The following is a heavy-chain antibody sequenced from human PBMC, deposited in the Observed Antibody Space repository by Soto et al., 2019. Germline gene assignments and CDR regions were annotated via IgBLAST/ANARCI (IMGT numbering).Heavy chain of an antibody. V-gene: IGHV3-23*01. CDR3: AKDGTYCSGVSLCRPRGNFDY. J-gene: IGHJ4*02. D-gene: IGHD2-15*01. CDR1: GFTFSSYA. CDR2: ISGSGGSI. Sequence: PGGSLRLSCAASGFTFSSYAMSWVRQAPGKGLEWVSGISGSGGSIYYTDSVKGRFTISRYNSQNKLYLQMNSLRAEDTAVYYCAKDGTYCSGVSLCRPRGNFDYWGQGALVTVSS.